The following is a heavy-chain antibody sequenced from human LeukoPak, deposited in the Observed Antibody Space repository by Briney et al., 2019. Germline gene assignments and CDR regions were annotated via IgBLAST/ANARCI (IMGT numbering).Heavy chain of an antibody. CDR1: GSTFSSYA. J-gene: IGHJ4*02. V-gene: IGHV3-30-3*01. CDR3: ARDGGSGSGWYLSYFDY. Sequence: GGSLRLSCAASGSTFSSYAMHWVRQAPGKGLEWVAVISYDGSNKYYADSVKGRFTISRDNSKNTLYLQMNSLRAEDTAVYYCARDGGSGSGWYLSYFDYWGQGTLVTVSS. D-gene: IGHD6-19*01. CDR2: ISYDGSNK.